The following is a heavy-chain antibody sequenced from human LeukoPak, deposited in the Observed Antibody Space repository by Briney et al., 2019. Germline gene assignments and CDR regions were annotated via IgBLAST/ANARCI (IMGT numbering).Heavy chain of an antibody. CDR3: TTDREGAPNY. Sequence: SGGSLRLSCAASGITFSNAWMTWVRQAPGKGLEWVGRIKSKTDGGTTDYAAPVKGRFTISRDDSKNTLYLQMNSLKIEDTAVYYCTTDREGAPNYWGQGTLVTVSS. J-gene: IGHJ4*02. CDR2: IKSKTDGGTT. CDR1: GITFSNAW. V-gene: IGHV3-15*01. D-gene: IGHD1-26*01.